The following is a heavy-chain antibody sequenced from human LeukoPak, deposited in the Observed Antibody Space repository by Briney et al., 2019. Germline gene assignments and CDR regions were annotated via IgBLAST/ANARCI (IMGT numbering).Heavy chain of an antibody. CDR3: ATGRPSSSIAY. Sequence: RSQSLSLTCAVSGPSISSGGYSWSWIRQPPGKDLEWIGYIYHSGSTYYNPPLKSRVIISLDRSKNQFSRKLSPVTAADTAVHKCATGRPSSSIAYCGQGTLVT. CDR2: IYHSGST. D-gene: IGHD2-15*01. CDR1: GPSISSGGYS. V-gene: IGHV4-30-2*01. J-gene: IGHJ4*02.